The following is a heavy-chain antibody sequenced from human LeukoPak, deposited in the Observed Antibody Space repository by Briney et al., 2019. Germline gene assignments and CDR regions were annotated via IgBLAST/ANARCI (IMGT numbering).Heavy chain of an antibody. CDR1: GFRFDDYG. V-gene: IGHV3-9*01. CDR3: AKGGITVTTSSFDY. CDR2: ISLSGTTT. J-gene: IGHJ4*02. D-gene: IGHD4-17*01. Sequence: GRSLRLSCVVSGFRFDDYGMHWVRQAPGKGLEWVSGISLSGTTTGYADSVKGRFTISRDNSKNTLYLQMNSLRAEDTAAYYCAKGGITVTTSSFDYWGQGTLVTVSS.